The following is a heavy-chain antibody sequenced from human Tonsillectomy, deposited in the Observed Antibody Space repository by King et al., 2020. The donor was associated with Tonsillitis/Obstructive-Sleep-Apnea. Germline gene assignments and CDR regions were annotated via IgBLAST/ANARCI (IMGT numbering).Heavy chain of an antibody. V-gene: IGHV4-34*01. Sequence: VQLQQWGAGLLKPSETLSLSCAVYGGSFSGDHWSWIRQPPGKGLEWIGQINHSGSTNYNPSLKSRVTISIDTSKNQFSLRVTSVTAADTAGYYCARLHRLPVGDVSGCCDCWGQGTLVTVSS. CDR3: ARLHRLPVGDVSGCCDC. J-gene: IGHJ4*02. CDR2: INHSGST. D-gene: IGHD3-16*02. CDR1: GGSFSGDH.